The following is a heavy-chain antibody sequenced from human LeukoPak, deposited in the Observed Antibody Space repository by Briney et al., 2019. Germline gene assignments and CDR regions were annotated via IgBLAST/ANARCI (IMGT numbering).Heavy chain of an antibody. Sequence: GRSLRLSCAASGFTFSSYAMSWVRQAPGKGLEWVSAISGSGGSTYYADSVKGRFTISRDNSKNTLYLQMNSLRAEDTAVYYCAKDSHVRQYCSGGSCYSDYWGQGTLVTVSS. D-gene: IGHD2-15*01. CDR2: ISGSGGST. CDR1: GFTFSSYA. J-gene: IGHJ4*02. V-gene: IGHV3-23*01. CDR3: AKDSHVRQYCSGGSCYSDY.